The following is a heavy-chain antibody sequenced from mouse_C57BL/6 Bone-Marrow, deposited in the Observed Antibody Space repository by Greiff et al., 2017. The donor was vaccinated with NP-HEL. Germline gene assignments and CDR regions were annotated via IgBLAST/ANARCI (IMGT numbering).Heavy chain of an antibody. CDR1: GFTFTDYY. Sequence: EVMLVESGGGLVQPGGSLSLSCAASGFTFTDYYMSWVRQPPGKALEWLVFIRNKANGYPTEYSASVKGRFTISRDNSQSILYLQMDDLRAEDSATYYCARSIYYEYADDPFYAMDYWGQGTSVTVSS. V-gene: IGHV7-3*01. D-gene: IGHD2-4*01. CDR3: ARSIYYEYADDPFYAMDY. J-gene: IGHJ4*01. CDR2: IRNKANGYPT.